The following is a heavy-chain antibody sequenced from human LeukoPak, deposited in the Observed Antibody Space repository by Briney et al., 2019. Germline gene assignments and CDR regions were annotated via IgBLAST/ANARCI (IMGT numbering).Heavy chain of an antibody. V-gene: IGHV4-34*01. CDR3: ARGYCSGGSCYGYYYHYMDV. J-gene: IGHJ6*03. Sequence: SETLSLTCAVYGGSFSGYYWSWIRQPPGKGLEWIGEINHSGSTNYNPSLKSRVTISVDTSKNQFSLKLSSVTAADTAVYYCARGYCSGGSCYGYYYHYMDVWGKGTTVTVSS. D-gene: IGHD2-15*01. CDR1: GGSFSGYY. CDR2: INHSGST.